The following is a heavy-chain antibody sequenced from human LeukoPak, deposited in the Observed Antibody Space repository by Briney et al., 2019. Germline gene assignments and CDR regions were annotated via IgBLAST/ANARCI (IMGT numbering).Heavy chain of an antibody. Sequence: TGGSLRLSCAASGFTFSSYSMNWVRQAPGKGLEWVSYISSSSSTIYYADSVKGRFTISRDNAKNSLYLQMNNLRAEDTAVYYCARGTSNYGDYVWAFDIWGQGTMVTVSS. D-gene: IGHD4-17*01. CDR3: ARGTSNYGDYVWAFDI. J-gene: IGHJ3*02. V-gene: IGHV3-48*01. CDR2: ISSSSSTI. CDR1: GFTFSSYS.